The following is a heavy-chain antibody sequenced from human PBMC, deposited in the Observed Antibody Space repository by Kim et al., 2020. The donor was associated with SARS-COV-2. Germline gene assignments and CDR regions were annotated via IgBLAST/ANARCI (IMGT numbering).Heavy chain of an antibody. CDR1: GYSFTSYW. J-gene: IGHJ6*02. CDR2: IYPGDSDT. V-gene: IGHV5-51*01. Sequence: GESLKISCKGSGYSFTSYWIGWVRQMPGKGLEWMGIIYPGDSDTRYSPSFQGQVTISADKSISTAYLQWSSLKASDTAMYYCARRSYYYDSSGYYYDYYYGMDVWGQGTTVTVSS. D-gene: IGHD3-22*01. CDR3: ARRSYYYDSSGYYYDYYYGMDV.